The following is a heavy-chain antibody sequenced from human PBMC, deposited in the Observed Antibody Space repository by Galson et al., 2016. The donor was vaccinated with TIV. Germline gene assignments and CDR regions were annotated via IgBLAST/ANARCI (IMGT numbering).Heavy chain of an antibody. CDR2: INHSGSA. D-gene: IGHD6-13*01. CDR1: GGSFSDSP. CDR3: VRGYYSSWYPNWFDP. Sequence: SETLSLTCAVYGGSFSDSPWGWIRQPPGKGLEWIGEINHSGSASYNASLRSRVTISIDTSKNQFSLNLHSVTAADTAVYYCVRGYYSSWYPNWFDPWGQGTLVIVSS. V-gene: IGHV4-34*01. J-gene: IGHJ5*02.